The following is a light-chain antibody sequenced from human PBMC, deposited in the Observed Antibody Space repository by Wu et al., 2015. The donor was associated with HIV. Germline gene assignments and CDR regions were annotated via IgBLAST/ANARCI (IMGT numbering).Light chain of an antibody. J-gene: IGKJ5*01. Sequence: EIVLTQSPATLSFSPGETATLSCRASQSVSGTLAWYQRKPGQPPRLLIYDASTRATGIPARFSGSGSVTDLTLTISSLEPEDFALYYCQQHNKWPLTFGQGTRLEIK. CDR2: DAS. CDR1: QSVSGT. V-gene: IGKV3-11*01. CDR3: QQHNKWPLT.